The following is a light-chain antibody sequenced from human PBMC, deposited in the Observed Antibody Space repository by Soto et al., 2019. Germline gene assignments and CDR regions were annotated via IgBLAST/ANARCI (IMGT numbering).Light chain of an antibody. CDR2: AAS. CDR1: QTISSW. J-gene: IGKJ3*01. CDR3: QQSYSTPLT. V-gene: IGKV1-39*01. Sequence: DIQMTQSPSTLSGSVGDRVTITCRASQTISSWLAWYQQKPGKAPKLLIYAASRLESGVPSRFSGSGSGTDFTLTISSLQPEDFGTYYCQQSYSTPLTFGPGTKVDIK.